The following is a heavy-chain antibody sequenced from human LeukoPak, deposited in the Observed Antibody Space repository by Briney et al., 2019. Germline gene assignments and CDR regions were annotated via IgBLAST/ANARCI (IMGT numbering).Heavy chain of an antibody. CDR1: GYSIRSGYF. V-gene: IGHV4-38-2*02. Sequence: SETLSLTCTVSGYSIRSGYFWGWIQQPPVKGLEWIGSISQSGTTYYNPSLKSRITISHDTSKNQFSLKVNSVTAADTAAYYCTREEGGTTVDYWGQGTLVTVSS. J-gene: IGHJ4*02. D-gene: IGHD1-1*01. CDR2: ISQSGTT. CDR3: TREEGGTTVDY.